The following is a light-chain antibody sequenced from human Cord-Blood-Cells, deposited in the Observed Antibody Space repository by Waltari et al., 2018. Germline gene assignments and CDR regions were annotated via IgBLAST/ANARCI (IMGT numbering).Light chain of an antibody. V-gene: IGKV1-39*01. CDR3: QQSYSTPHMYT. CDR2: TAS. J-gene: IGKJ2*01. CDR1: QSISNY. Sequence: DIQMNQSTSSLSASVGDRVTITCRASQSISNYLNWYQQKPGKAPKLLIYTASSLQSGVPSRFSGSGSGTDFTLTISSLQPEDFATYYCQQSYSTPHMYTFGQGTKLEIK.